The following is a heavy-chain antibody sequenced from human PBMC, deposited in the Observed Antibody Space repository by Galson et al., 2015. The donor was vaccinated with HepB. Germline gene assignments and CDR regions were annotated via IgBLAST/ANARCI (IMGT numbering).Heavy chain of an antibody. D-gene: IGHD6-13*01. Sequence: SLRLSCAASGFTFSNYRMNWVRQAPGKGLEWVANIKQGGSEKYYVDSVKGRITMSRDNAKNSVYLQMNSLRAEDTAVYYCARDNQGIAAANYYYYYGMDLWGQGTTVTVSS. CDR1: GFTFSNYR. J-gene: IGHJ6*02. V-gene: IGHV3-7*05. CDR2: IKQGGSEK. CDR3: ARDNQGIAAANYYYYYGMDL.